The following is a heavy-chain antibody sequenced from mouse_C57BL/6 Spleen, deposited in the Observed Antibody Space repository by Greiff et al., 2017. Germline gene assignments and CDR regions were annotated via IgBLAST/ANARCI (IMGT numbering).Heavy chain of an antibody. J-gene: IGHJ3*01. D-gene: IGHD3-2*02. CDR3: ACSSGLIAWFAY. CDR2: IYPGSGNT. V-gene: IGHV1-76*01. Sequence: QVQLQQSGAELVRPGASVKLSCKASGYTFTDYYINWVKQRPGQGLEWIARIYPGSGNTYYNEKFKGKATLTAEKSSSTAYMQLSSLTSEDSAVYFCACSSGLIAWFAYWRQGTLVTVSA. CDR1: GYTFTDYY.